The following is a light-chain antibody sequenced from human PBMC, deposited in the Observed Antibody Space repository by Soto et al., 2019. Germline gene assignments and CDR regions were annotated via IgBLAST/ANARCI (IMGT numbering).Light chain of an antibody. Sequence: DIQMTQSPSSLSASVGDRVTISCRASENIRDFLNWYQQKPGRAPKLLMFEASTLQRGVPSRFSGGGSGTELTLTISSLQPEDFATYFRQQSYGTPPTFGQGTKLEIK. CDR3: QQSYGTPPT. CDR1: ENIRDF. J-gene: IGKJ2*01. V-gene: IGKV1-39*01. CDR2: EAS.